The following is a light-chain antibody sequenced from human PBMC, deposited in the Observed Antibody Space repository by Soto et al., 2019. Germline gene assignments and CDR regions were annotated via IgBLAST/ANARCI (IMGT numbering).Light chain of an antibody. Sequence: QSVLTQPPSASGTPGQRVTISCSGSNSNIGKNNVYWYQQLPGTAPKLLIYTNSQRPSGVPDRFSGSKSGTSASLAISGLRSEDETDYHCAAWDDSLSGVVFGGGTKLTVL. V-gene: IGLV1-47*02. CDR2: TNS. CDR1: NSNIGKNN. J-gene: IGLJ3*02. CDR3: AAWDDSLSGVV.